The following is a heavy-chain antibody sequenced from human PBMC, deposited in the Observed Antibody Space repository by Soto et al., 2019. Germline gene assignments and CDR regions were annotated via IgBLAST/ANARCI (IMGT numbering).Heavy chain of an antibody. CDR3: ARDLLEQQLLGWFDP. V-gene: IGHV4-59*01. CDR2: IYYTGNT. J-gene: IGHJ5*02. CDR1: GGSISSYY. D-gene: IGHD6-13*01. Sequence: SETLSLTCIVSGGSISSYYWSWIRQTPGKGLEWIGYIYYTGNTNYNPSLRSRVTILVDTSKNQFSLKLRSVTAADTAVYYCARDLLEQQLLGWFDPWGQGTLVTVSS.